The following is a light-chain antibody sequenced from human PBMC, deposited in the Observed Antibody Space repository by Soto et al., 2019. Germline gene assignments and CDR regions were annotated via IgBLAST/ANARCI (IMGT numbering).Light chain of an antibody. CDR1: SSDVGAYKY. V-gene: IGLV2-8*01. J-gene: IGLJ2*01. CDR3: QSYDRSLSSPI. CDR2: GNI. Sequence: QSVLTQPPSASGSPGQSVTISCSGTSSDVGAYKYVSWYQHHPGKAPKLLIYGNINRPSGVPDRFSGSKSGTSASLAITGLQADDEADYYCQSYDRSLSSPIFGGGTKLTVL.